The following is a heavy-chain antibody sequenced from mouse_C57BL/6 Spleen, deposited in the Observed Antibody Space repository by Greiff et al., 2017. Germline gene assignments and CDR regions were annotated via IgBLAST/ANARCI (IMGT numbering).Heavy chain of an antibody. Sequence: QVQLQQPGAELVKPGASVKLSCKASGYTFTSYWMHWVKQRPGQGLEWIGMIHPNSGSTNYNEKFKSKATLTVDKSSSTAYMQLSSLTSEDSAVYYCARKEFYYAMDYWGQGTSVTVSS. CDR2: IHPNSGST. CDR1: GYTFTSYW. V-gene: IGHV1-64*01. CDR3: ARKEFYYAMDY. J-gene: IGHJ4*01.